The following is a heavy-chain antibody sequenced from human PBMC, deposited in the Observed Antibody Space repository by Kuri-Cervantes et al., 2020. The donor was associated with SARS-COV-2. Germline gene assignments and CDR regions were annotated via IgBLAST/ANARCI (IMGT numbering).Heavy chain of an antibody. D-gene: IGHD4-17*01. CDR2: ISTSSSYI. J-gene: IGHJ4*02. Sequence: GESLKISCAASGFTFNSYSMNWVRQAPGKGLEWVSSISTSSSYIYYADSVKGRFTISRDNAKNSLYLQMNSLRAEDTALYYCARITLYGDYFDYWGQGTLVTVSS. CDR3: ARITLYGDYFDY. V-gene: IGHV3-21*04. CDR1: GFTFNSYS.